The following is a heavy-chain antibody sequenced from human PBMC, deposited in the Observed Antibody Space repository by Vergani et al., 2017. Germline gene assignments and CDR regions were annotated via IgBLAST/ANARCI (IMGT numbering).Heavy chain of an antibody. J-gene: IGHJ4*02. CDR1: GITFKNAW. CDR3: YTDYHDY. CDR2: IRSKNDGGTA. Sequence: EVQVVESGGGLIKPGGSLRLSCVVSGITFKNAWINWVRQAPGKGLEWIGRIRSKNDGGTADYAAPLKGRLTISRDDAKDSAFLLVNNLKTEDTAVYLCYTDYHDYWGQGTLVTVSS. V-gene: IGHV3-15*01. D-gene: IGHD2-2*02.